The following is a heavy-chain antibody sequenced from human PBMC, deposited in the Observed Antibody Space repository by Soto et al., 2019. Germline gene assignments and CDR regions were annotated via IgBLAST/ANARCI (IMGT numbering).Heavy chain of an antibody. D-gene: IGHD5-18*01. Sequence: EIQLLESGGGLVRPGGSLRLSCEVSGFHFGSYAMSWVRQAPGKGLEWVSLISSGSEYIYYAESVKGRFTISRDNSKNTLYLELRGLRAGDTATYFCAKSSGYGDHLDYCGQGTPVTVTS. V-gene: IGHV3-23*01. CDR2: ISSGSEYI. CDR3: AKSSGYGDHLDY. J-gene: IGHJ4*02. CDR1: GFHFGSYA.